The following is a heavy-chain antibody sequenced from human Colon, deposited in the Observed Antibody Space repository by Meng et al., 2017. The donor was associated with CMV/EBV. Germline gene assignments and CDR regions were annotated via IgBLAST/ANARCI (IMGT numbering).Heavy chain of an antibody. Sequence: GGSPRLSCAASGFTFNNAWMNWVRQAPGKGLEWVGRIKSKTDGGTIEDAAPVKGRFTISSDDSKNTLYLQMNSLKTEDTAVYYCAAITAATVTLYGMDVWGLGTTVTVSS. J-gene: IGHJ6*02. CDR2: IKSKTDGGTI. V-gene: IGHV3-15*01. D-gene: IGHD6-13*01. CDR3: AAITAATVTLYGMDV. CDR1: GFTFNNAW.